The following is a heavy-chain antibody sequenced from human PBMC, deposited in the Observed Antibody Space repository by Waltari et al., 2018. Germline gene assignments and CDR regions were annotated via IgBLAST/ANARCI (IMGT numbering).Heavy chain of an antibody. CDR2: IFSNDEK. CDR1: GFSLSNARMG. Sequence: QVTLKESGPVLVKPTETLTLTCTVSGFSLSNARMGVRWIRQPPGKALEWLAHIFSNDEKSYSTSLKSRLTISKDTSKSQVVLTMTNMDPVDTATYYCARIHNNWNNDYWGQGTLVTVSS. V-gene: IGHV2-26*01. CDR3: ARIHNNWNNDY. J-gene: IGHJ4*02. D-gene: IGHD1-20*01.